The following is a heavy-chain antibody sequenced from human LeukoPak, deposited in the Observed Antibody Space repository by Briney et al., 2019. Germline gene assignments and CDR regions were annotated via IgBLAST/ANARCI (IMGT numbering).Heavy chain of an antibody. Sequence: SETLSLTCTVSGGSISSSSYYWGWIRQPPGKGLEWIGSIYYNGSTYYNPSLKSRVTISVDTSKNQFSLKLSSVTAADTAVYYCARRHYYDSSGYFDYWGQGTLVTVSS. CDR3: ARRHYYDSSGYFDY. CDR1: GGSISSSSYY. D-gene: IGHD3-22*01. V-gene: IGHV4-39*01. J-gene: IGHJ4*02. CDR2: IYYNGST.